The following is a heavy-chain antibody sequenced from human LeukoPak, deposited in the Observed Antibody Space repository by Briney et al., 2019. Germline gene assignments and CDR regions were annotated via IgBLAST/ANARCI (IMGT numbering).Heavy chain of an antibody. V-gene: IGHV3-23*01. Sequence: GGSLRLSCAASGFTFSSYAMSWVRQAPGGGLEWVSAISGSGGSTYYADSVKGRFTISRDNSKNTLYLQMNSLRAEDTAVYYCAKDFQYYHDSCGYCPLDYWGQGTLVTVSS. J-gene: IGHJ4*02. CDR2: ISGSGGST. D-gene: IGHD3-22*01. CDR3: AKDFQYYHDSCGYCPLDY. CDR1: GFTFSSYA.